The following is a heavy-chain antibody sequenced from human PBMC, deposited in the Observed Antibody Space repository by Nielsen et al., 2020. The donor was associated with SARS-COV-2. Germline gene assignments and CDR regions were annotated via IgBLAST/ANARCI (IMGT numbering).Heavy chain of an antibody. CDR1: GFTFNNYA. J-gene: IGHJ1*01. D-gene: IGHD2-8*01. Sequence: GGSLRLSCAASGFTFNNYAMHWVRQAPGKGLEWVPVISYDGNNQYYADSVRGRFTISRDNSKNTLFLQMNSLRAADTAVYYCAKDQRAVYGQYFHRWGQGTLVTVSS. CDR2: ISYDGNNQ. V-gene: IGHV3-30*18. CDR3: AKDQRAVYGQYFHR.